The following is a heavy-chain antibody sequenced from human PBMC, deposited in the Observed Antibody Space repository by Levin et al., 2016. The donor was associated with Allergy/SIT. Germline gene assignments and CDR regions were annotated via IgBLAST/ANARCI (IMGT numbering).Heavy chain of an antibody. Sequence: ASVKVSCKASGYTFSDYYMHWVRQAPGQGLEWMGWINPNSGGTNYAQKFQGRVTITANESTSTAYMELSSLRSEDTAVYYCARALRGVNYYDSSGSAWFDPWGQGTLVTVSS. CDR3: ARALRGVNYYDSSGSAWFDP. D-gene: IGHD3-22*01. V-gene: IGHV1-2*02. CDR1: GYTFSDYY. CDR2: INPNSGGT. J-gene: IGHJ5*02.